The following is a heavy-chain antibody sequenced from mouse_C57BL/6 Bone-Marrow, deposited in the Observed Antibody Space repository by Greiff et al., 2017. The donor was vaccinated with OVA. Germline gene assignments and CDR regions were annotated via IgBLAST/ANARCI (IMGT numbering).Heavy chain of an antibody. Sequence: EVQVVESGGGLVKPGGSLKLSCAASGFTFSSYTMSWVRQTPEKRLEWVATISGGGGNTYYPDSVKGRFTISRDNAKNTLYLQMSSLRSEDTALYYCARGYYGSSYYFDYWGQGTTLTVSS. J-gene: IGHJ2*01. D-gene: IGHD1-1*01. CDR3: ARGYYGSSYYFDY. V-gene: IGHV5-9*01. CDR2: ISGGGGNT. CDR1: GFTFSSYT.